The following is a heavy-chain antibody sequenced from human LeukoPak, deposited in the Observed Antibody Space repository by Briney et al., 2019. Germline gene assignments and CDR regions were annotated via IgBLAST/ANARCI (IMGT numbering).Heavy chain of an antibody. D-gene: IGHD3-10*01. Sequence: SETLSLTCTVSGASISNYYWSWIRQPPGKGLEWIGYIYYNGSTNKNPSLKSRVTISADTSKNQFSLKVNSVTAADTAVYYCARVGLLDGILDVWDKGTTVTVSS. CDR3: ARVGLLDGILDV. CDR2: IYYNGST. V-gene: IGHV4-59*01. CDR1: GASISNYY. J-gene: IGHJ6*04.